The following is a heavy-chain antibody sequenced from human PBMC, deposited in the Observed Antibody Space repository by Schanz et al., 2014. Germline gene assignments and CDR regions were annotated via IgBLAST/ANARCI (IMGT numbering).Heavy chain of an antibody. J-gene: IGHJ6*02. CDR2: ISAYNGNT. D-gene: IGHD6-13*01. CDR3: ARDNLVSSSWYNYYGMDV. V-gene: IGHV1-18*01. Sequence: QVQLVQSGAEVKKPGASVKVSCKASGYTFTSYGISWVRQAPGQGLEWMGWISAYNGNTNYAQKLQGRVTMTKDTATSAAYMELRSPRSDDTAVYYCARDNLVSSSWYNYYGMDVWGQGTTVSLS. CDR1: GYTFTSYG.